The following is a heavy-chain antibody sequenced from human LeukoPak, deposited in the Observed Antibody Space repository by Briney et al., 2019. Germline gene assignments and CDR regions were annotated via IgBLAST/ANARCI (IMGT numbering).Heavy chain of an antibody. Sequence: GGSLRLSCAASGFTFSSYWMSWVCQAPGKGLEWVANINQDGREKYYVDSVKCRFTISRDNAKNSLYLQMNSLRAEDTAVYFCARGDKFSGDYWGQGTLVTVSS. J-gene: IGHJ4*02. D-gene: IGHD2-15*01. CDR2: INQDGREK. CDR3: ARGDKFSGDY. CDR1: GFTFSSYW. V-gene: IGHV3-7*04.